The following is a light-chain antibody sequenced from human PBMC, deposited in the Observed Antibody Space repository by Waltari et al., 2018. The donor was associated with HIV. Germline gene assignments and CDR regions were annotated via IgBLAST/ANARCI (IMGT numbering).Light chain of an antibody. V-gene: IGKV1-33*01. CDR3: QEYDTFTIT. CDR2: DAS. CDR1: RNITNC. Sequence: DIQMTQSPSSLSGSVGDRVTITCQACRNITNCLNWYQQKPGKAPKLLIYDASNLQTGVPSRFSGSGSGTDFSFAISSLQPEDIATYYCQEYDTFTITFGQVTRLEIK. J-gene: IGKJ5*01.